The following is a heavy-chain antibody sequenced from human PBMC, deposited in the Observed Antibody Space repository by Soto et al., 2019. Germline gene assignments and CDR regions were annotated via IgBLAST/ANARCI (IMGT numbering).Heavy chain of an antibody. V-gene: IGHV4-39*01. D-gene: IGHD2-15*01. J-gene: IGHJ3*02. Sequence: SETLSLTCFVSGVSISSNNYYWGWIRQPPGKGLEWIGSMSYSRSTYYNPSLKSRVTISVDTSKNQFSLKLSSVTAADTAVYYCARGRGRRSPGAGPYSTPIFDIWGQGKMVTVSS. CDR1: GVSISSNNYY. CDR2: MSYSRST. CDR3: ARGRGRRSPGAGPYSTPIFDI.